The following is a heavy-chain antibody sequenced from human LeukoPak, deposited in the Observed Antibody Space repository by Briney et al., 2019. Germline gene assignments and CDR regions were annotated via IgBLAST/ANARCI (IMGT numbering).Heavy chain of an antibody. V-gene: IGHV3-30-3*01. D-gene: IGHD6-19*01. Sequence: GGSLRLSCAASGFTFSSYAMHWVRQAPGKGLEWVAVISYDGSNKYYADSVKGRFTISRDNSKNTLYLQMNSLRAEDTAVYYCARDGQWLVRSPFDYWGQGTLVTVSS. J-gene: IGHJ4*02. CDR1: GFTFSSYA. CDR2: ISYDGSNK. CDR3: ARDGQWLVRSPFDY.